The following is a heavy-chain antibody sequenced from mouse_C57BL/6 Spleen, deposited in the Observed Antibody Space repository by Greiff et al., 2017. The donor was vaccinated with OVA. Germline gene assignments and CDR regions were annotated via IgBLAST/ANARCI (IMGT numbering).Heavy chain of an antibody. CDR2: IDPEDGDT. V-gene: IGHV14-1*01. CDR1: GFNIKDYY. CDR3: TTRDGPFAY. Sequence: VQLKESGAELVRPGASVKLSCTASGFNIKDYYMHWVKQRPEQGLEWIGRIDPEDGDTEYAPKFQGKATMTADISSNTAYLQLSSLTSEDTAVYYCTTRDGPFAYWGQGTLVTVSA. J-gene: IGHJ3*01. D-gene: IGHD2-3*01.